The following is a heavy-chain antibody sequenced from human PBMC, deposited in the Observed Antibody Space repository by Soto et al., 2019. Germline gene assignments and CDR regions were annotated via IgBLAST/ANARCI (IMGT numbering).Heavy chain of an antibody. J-gene: IGHJ4*02. D-gene: IGHD3-16*01. V-gene: IGHV4-59*11. CDR1: GGSISSHH. Sequence: SLTCTVSGGSISSHHWSWIRQPPGKGLEWIGYIYDSGSTNYNPSLKSRLTISIDTSKNQFSLKLSSVIAADTAVYYCATGDFDYWGQGTLVTVSS. CDR2: IYDSGST. CDR3: ATGDFDY.